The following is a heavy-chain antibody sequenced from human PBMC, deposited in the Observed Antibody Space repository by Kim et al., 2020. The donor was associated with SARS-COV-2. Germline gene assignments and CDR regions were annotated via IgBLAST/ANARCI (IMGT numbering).Heavy chain of an antibody. J-gene: IGHJ4*02. V-gene: IGHV1-3*01. Sequence: SQKFQGRVTITRDTSASTAYMELSSLRSEDTAVYYCARDPVPGIAAAFDYWGQGTLVTVSS. D-gene: IGHD6-13*01. CDR3: ARDPVPGIAAAFDY.